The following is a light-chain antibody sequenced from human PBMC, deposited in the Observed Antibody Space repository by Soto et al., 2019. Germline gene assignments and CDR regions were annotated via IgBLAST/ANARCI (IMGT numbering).Light chain of an antibody. J-gene: IGLJ1*01. CDR3: SSYAGTNNRYV. Sequence: QSALTQPPSASGSPGQSVTISCTGTGSDIGGYNFVSWYQQHPGKVPKLIIYEVNKRPSGVPDRFSGSKSGNTASLTVSGLQADDVADYYCSSYAGTNNRYVFGTGTKLTVL. CDR2: EVN. CDR1: GSDIGGYNF. V-gene: IGLV2-8*01.